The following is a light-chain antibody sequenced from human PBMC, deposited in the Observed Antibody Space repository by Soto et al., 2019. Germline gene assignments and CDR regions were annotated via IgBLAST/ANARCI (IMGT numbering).Light chain of an antibody. CDR2: AAS. J-gene: IGKJ5*01. CDR3: QKTYSALIN. V-gene: IGKV1-39*01. Sequence: DIQMTHSPSSLSASVVYIVTITFRSSQTINTYLNLYQQKPGKAPKLLIYAASALQSGVPSRFSGSGSGTDFTLTISSLQPEDFATYYCQKTYSALINFGQGTRLEIK. CDR1: QTINTY.